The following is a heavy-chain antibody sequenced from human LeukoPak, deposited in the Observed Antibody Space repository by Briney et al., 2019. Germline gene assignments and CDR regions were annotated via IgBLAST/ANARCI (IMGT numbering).Heavy chain of an antibody. Sequence: PGGSLRLSCAVSGFIFSDYGFHWVRQAPGKGLEWVAVTRFDGSIKQYADSVKGRFTISRDDSKNTLYLQMNFLKSEDTAVYYYARWGGTRQYFFDYWGQGTLVTVSS. CDR2: TRFDGSIK. J-gene: IGHJ4*02. V-gene: IGHV3-33*01. CDR3: ARWGGTRQYFFDY. CDR1: GFIFSDYG. D-gene: IGHD1-1*01.